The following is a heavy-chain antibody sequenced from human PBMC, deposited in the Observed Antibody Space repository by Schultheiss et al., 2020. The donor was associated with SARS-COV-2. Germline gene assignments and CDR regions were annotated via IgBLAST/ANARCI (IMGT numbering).Heavy chain of an antibody. Sequence: GESLKISCAASGFTSSDHYMDWVRQTPGKGLQWIGRSRNKANSYTTEYAASVKGRFTISRDDSKDSLSLQMDSLKTEDTAVYYCAREVGYSSSWSVDYYYYGMDVWGQGTTVTVSS. J-gene: IGHJ6*02. CDR3: AREVGYSSSWSVDYYYYGMDV. V-gene: IGHV3-72*01. D-gene: IGHD6-13*01. CDR1: GFTSSDHY. CDR2: SRNKANSYTT.